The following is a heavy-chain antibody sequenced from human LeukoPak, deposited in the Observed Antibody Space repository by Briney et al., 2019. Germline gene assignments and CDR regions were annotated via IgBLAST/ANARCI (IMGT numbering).Heavy chain of an antibody. CDR3: ARANYDFWSGYYTSHYYYGMDV. Sequence: SETLSLTCTVSGGSLSSYYWSWIRQPPGKGLEWIGYIYYSGSTNYNPSLKSRVTISVDTSKNQFSLKLSSVTAADTAVYYCARANYDFWSGYYTSHYYYGMDVWGQGTTVTVSS. V-gene: IGHV4-59*12. CDR2: IYYSGST. D-gene: IGHD3-3*01. J-gene: IGHJ6*02. CDR1: GGSLSSYY.